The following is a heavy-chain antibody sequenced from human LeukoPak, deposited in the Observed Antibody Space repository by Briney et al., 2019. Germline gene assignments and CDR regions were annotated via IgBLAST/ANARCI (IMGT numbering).Heavy chain of an antibody. CDR2: MSPNSGNT. V-gene: IGHV1-8*01. D-gene: IGHD2-2*01. Sequence: ASVKVSCEASGYTFTSYDINWVRQATGQGLEWMGWMSPNSGNTGYAQKFQGRVTITRNTSISTAYMELSSLRSEDTAVYYCARGLWYCSSTSCLNWFDPWGQGTLVTVSS. J-gene: IGHJ5*02. CDR1: GYTFTSYD. CDR3: ARGLWYCSSTSCLNWFDP.